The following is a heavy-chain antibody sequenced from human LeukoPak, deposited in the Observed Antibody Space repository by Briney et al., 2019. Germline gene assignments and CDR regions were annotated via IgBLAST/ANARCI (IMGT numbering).Heavy chain of an antibody. CDR1: GFTFDDFG. V-gene: IGHV3-20*04. CDR3: ARAGDTTGEYCSSTSCFQFDF. D-gene: IGHD2-2*01. J-gene: IGHJ4*02. CDR2: INWIGSGR. Sequence: PGGSLRLSSAASGFTFDDFGMSWVRQAPGEWLEWVSRINWIGSGRGYADSVKSRFTISRDNAKNSLYLQMDSLRGEDTALYYCARAGDTTGEYCSSTSCFQFDFWGQGTLVTVSA.